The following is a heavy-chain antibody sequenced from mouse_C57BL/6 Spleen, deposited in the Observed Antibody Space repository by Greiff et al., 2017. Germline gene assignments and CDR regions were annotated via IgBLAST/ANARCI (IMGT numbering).Heavy chain of an antibody. CDR2: IYPRSGNT. Sequence: QVHVKQSGAELARPGASVKLSCKASGYTFTSYGISWVKQRTGQGLEWIGEIYPRSGNTYYNEKFKGKATLTADKSSSTAYMELRSLTSEDSAVYFCARSWGLRDAMDYWGQGTSVTVSS. CDR1: GYTFTSYG. CDR3: ARSWGLRDAMDY. V-gene: IGHV1-81*01. D-gene: IGHD2-4*01. J-gene: IGHJ4*01.